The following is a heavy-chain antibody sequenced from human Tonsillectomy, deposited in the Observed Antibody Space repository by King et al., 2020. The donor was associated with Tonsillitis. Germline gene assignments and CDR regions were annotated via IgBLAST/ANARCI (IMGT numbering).Heavy chain of an antibody. V-gene: IGHV4-39*07. CDR2: ICYSGST. CDR3: ASALGAGIWFDP. D-gene: IGHD3-10*01. CDR1: GGSISSTNYC. Sequence: QLQESGPRLVKPSETLSLTCTVSGGSISSTNYCWGWIRQPPGKGLEWTGSICYSGSTYYNPSLKSRVSISEDTSKNQFSLKLSSVTAADTAVYYCASALGAGIWFDPWGQGTLVTVSS. J-gene: IGHJ5*02.